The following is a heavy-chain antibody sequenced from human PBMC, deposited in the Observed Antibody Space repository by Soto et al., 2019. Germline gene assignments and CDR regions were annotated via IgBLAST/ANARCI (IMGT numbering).Heavy chain of an antibody. J-gene: IGHJ3*02. CDR3: AKGNSWSPALVLDI. V-gene: IGHV3-23*01. Sequence: EVQLLESGGGLVQPGGSLRLSCAASGFTFSSYAMNWVRQAPGKGLEWVSAISGSGGSTYYADSVKGRFTISRDSSKNTLYLQMNTLRAEDTAVYYCAKGNSWSPALVLDIWGQGTMVTVSS. D-gene: IGHD1-7*01. CDR1: GFTFSSYA. CDR2: ISGSGGST.